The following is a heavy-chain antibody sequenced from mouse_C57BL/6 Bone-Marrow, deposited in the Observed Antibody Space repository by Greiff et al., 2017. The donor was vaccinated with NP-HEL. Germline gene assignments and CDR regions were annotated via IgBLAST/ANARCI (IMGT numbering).Heavy chain of an antibody. D-gene: IGHD2-1*01. J-gene: IGHJ2*01. CDR2: ISSGGSYT. V-gene: IGHV5-6*02. CDR1: GFTFSSYG. CDR3: ARRGYGNSYYFDY. Sequence: DVKLVESGGDLVKPGGSLKLSCAASGFTFSSYGMSWVRQTPDKRLEWVATISSGGSYTYYPDSVKGRFTISRDNAKNTLYLQMSSLKSEDTAMYYCARRGYGNSYYFDYWGQGTTLTVSS.